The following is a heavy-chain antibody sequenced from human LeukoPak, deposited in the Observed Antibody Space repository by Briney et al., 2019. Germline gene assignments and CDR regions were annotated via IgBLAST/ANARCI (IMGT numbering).Heavy chain of an antibody. J-gene: IGHJ5*02. V-gene: IGHV3-48*03. CDR3: ASLPLWFGELDWFDP. Sequence: GGSLRLSCVVSGFTFSSYEMKWVRQAPGKGLEWLSYISSSGSIIYYADSVKGRFTISRDNAKNSLYLQMNSLRAEDTAVYYCASLPLWFGELDWFDPWGQGTLVTVSS. CDR2: ISSSGSII. CDR1: GFTFSSYE. D-gene: IGHD3-10*01.